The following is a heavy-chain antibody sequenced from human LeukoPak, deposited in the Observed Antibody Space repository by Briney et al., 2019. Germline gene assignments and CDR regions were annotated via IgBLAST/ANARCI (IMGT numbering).Heavy chain of an antibody. CDR2: IYYSGSA. J-gene: IGHJ3*01. CDR1: GGSISGYY. V-gene: IGHV4-59*08. CDR3: ARHFRAFDV. D-gene: IGHD2/OR15-2a*01. Sequence: PSETLSLTCTVSGGSISGYYWSWIRQPPGKGLGYIGHIYYSGSANYNPSLKSRVTISVDTSKNQFSLKLSSVTAADTAVYYCARHFRAFDVWGQGTMVTVSS.